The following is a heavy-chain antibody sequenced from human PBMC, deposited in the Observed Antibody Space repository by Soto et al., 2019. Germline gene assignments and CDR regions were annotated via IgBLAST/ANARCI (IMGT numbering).Heavy chain of an antibody. V-gene: IGHV4-30-2*01. CDR2: IYHSGRT. D-gene: IGHD6-13*01. CDR3: ARHSSSWPGYWFDP. J-gene: IGHJ5*02. CDR1: GGSISSGGYS. Sequence: SETLSLTCAVSGGSISSGGYSWSWIRQPPGKGLEWIGYIYHSGRTYYNPSLKSRVTISEDTSKNQFSLKLSSVTAADTAVYYCARHSSSWPGYWFDPWGQGTLVTVSS.